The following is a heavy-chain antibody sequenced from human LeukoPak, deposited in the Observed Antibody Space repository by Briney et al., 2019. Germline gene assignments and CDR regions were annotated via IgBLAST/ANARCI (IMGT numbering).Heavy chain of an antibody. V-gene: IGHV1-18*01. J-gene: IGHJ1*01. D-gene: IGHD6-19*01. CDR3: ARDGRLVPLIYFQH. CDR2: ISAYNGNT. CDR1: GGTFSSYA. Sequence: ASVKVSCKASGGTFSSYAISWVRQAPGQGLEWMGWISAYNGNTNYAQKLQGRVTMTTDTSTSTAYMELRSLRSDDTAVYYCARDGRLVPLIYFQHWGQGTLVTVSS.